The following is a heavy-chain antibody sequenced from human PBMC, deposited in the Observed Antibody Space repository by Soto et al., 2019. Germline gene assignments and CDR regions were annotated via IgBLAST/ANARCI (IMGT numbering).Heavy chain of an antibody. J-gene: IGHJ4*02. D-gene: IGHD1-26*01. CDR1: GNTVPNYA. V-gene: IGHV1-3*01. CDR3: ARDDSGFSGSHYIDYFNY. CDR2: INGGNGNT. Sequence: GASVKVSCKASGNTVPNYAIHWVRQAPGQRLEWMGWINGGNGNTYYSENFQGRVTFTRDTSAGTVYMQLSSLTSEDTAVYYCARDDSGFSGSHYIDYFNYWGQGALVTVSS.